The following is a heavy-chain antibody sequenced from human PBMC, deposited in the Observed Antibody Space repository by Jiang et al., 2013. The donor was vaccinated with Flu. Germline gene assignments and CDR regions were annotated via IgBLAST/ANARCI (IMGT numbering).Heavy chain of an antibody. D-gene: IGHD3-22*01. CDR3: ARDGPRRQGSGYYRTTYFDY. CDR2: INPSGGST. V-gene: IGHV1-46*01. Sequence: SGAEVKKPGASVKVSCKASGYTFTSYYMHWVRQAPGQGLEWMGIINPSGGSTSYAQKFQGRVTMTRDTSTSTVYMELSSLRSEDTAVYYCARDGPRRQGSGYYRTTYFDYWGQGTLVTVSS. J-gene: IGHJ4*02. CDR1: GYTFTSYY.